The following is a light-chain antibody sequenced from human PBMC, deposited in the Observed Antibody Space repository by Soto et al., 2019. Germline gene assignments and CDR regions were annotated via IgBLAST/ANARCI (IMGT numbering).Light chain of an antibody. J-gene: IGKJ2*01. Sequence: DIVMTQSPDSLAVSLGERATINCKSSQSVLSSSNNKNYLAWYQQKPGQPPKLLIYWASTRESGVPDRLSGSGSGTDFTLTICSLQAEDVAVYYCQRYYSAPYTFGQGTKLEIK. CDR3: QRYYSAPYT. V-gene: IGKV4-1*01. CDR2: WAS. CDR1: QSVLSSSNNKNY.